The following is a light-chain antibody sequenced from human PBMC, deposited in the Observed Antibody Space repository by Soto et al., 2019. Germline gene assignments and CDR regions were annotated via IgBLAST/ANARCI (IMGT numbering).Light chain of an antibody. J-gene: IGKJ3*01. CDR2: DAS. CDR3: QQFNSYPLT. V-gene: IGKV1-13*02. CDR1: QGISSA. Sequence: AIQLTQSPSSLSASVGDRVTITCRASQGISSALAWYQQKPGKAPKLLIYDASSLESGVPSRFSGSGSGTDLTLSISRLQPEDFATYYCQQFNSYPLTCGPGTKVDIK.